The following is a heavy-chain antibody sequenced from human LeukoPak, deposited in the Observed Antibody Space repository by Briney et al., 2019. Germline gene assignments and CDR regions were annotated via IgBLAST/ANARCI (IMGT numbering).Heavy chain of an antibody. CDR1: GYTFTSYG. Sequence: ASVKVSCKASGYTFTSYGISWARQAPGQGLEWMGWISAYNGNTNYAQKLQGRVTMTTDTSTSTAYMELRSLRAEDTAVYYCAKELHTTSDFYYGMDVWGQGTTVTVSS. D-gene: IGHD1-26*01. CDR2: ISAYNGNT. CDR3: AKELHTTSDFYYGMDV. V-gene: IGHV1-18*01. J-gene: IGHJ6*02.